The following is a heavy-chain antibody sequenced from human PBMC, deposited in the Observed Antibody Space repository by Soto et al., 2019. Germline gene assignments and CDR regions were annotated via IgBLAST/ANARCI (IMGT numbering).Heavy chain of an antibody. CDR3: ASENRPVAGTNYYYFYGMDV. Sequence: EVQLVESGGGLVQPGGSLRLSCAASGFTFTTCNMNWVRQAPGKGLEWVSYISSSGSLIYYADSVRGRFTISRDNAKNSLYLQMNSLRAEDTAVYYCASENRPVAGTNYYYFYGMDVWGQGTTVTVSS. J-gene: IGHJ6*02. CDR1: GFTFTTCN. V-gene: IGHV3-48*01. D-gene: IGHD1-1*01. CDR2: ISSSGSLI.